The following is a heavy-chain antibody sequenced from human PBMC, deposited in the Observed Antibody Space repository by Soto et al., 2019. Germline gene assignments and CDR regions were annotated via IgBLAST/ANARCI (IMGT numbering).Heavy chain of an antibody. CDR3: AKGVYAVVAASHFDY. CDR2: ISYDGSNK. CDR1: GFTFSSYG. D-gene: IGHD2-15*01. J-gene: IGHJ4*02. V-gene: IGHV3-30*18. Sequence: QVQLVESGGGVVQPGRSLRLSCAASGFTFSSYGIHWFRQAPGKVLEGVAVISYDGSNKYYADSVKGRFTISRDNSKNTLYLQMNSLRAEDTAVYYCAKGVYAVVAASHFDYWGQGTLVTVSS.